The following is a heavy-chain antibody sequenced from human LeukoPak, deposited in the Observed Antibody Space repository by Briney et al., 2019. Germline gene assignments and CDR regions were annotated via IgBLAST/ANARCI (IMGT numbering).Heavy chain of an antibody. Sequence: KPSETLSLTCAVSNYSISSGYYWGWIRQPPGKGLEWIGSIYHSGSTYYIPSLKSRVTLSVDTSKNQFSLQLSSVTAADTAVYYCARVYSTGWRFFDYWGQGTLVTVSS. V-gene: IGHV4-38-2*01. CDR1: NYSISSGYY. CDR2: IYHSGST. J-gene: IGHJ4*02. CDR3: ARVYSTGWRFFDY. D-gene: IGHD6-19*01.